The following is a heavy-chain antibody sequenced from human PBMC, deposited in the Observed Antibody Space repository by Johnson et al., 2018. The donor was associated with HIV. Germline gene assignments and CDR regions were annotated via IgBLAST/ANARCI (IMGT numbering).Heavy chain of an antibody. J-gene: IGHJ3*02. CDR2: ISSSGNTI. CDR3: ARDESGYDEGFDAFDI. V-gene: IGHV3-11*04. CDR1: GFTFSDYY. D-gene: IGHD5-12*01. Sequence: VQLVESGGGLVKPGGSLRLSCAASGFTFSDYYMSWIRQAPGKGLEWVSYISSSGNTIYYADSVKGRFTISRDNAKNSLYLEMNSLRVEDTAVYYCARDESGYDEGFDAFDIWGQGTMVTVSS.